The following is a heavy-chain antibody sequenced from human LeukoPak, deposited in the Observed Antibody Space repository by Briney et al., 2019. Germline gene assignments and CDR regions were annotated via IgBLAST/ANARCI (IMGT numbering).Heavy chain of an antibody. CDR2: IGTAGDT. Sequence: PGGSLRLSCAASGFTFSSYDMHWVRQATGKGLEWVSAIGTAGDTYYPGSVKGRFTISRENAKNSLYLQMNSLRVEDTAIYYCAKDLRPDGVDNFDHWGQGILVTVSS. CDR1: GFTFSSYD. J-gene: IGHJ4*02. V-gene: IGHV3-13*01. D-gene: IGHD2-8*01. CDR3: AKDLRPDGVDNFDH.